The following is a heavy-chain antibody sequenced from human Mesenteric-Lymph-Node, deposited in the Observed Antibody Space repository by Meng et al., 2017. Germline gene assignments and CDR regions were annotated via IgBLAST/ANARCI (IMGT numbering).Heavy chain of an antibody. V-gene: IGHV4-4*07. Sequence: GSLRLSCSVSGGSISNYYWSWIRQPAGKGLEWIGHIYSSGSTNCNPSLKSRVTISVDTSRNQFSLKLNSVTAADTAVYYCARDGGSWYGKYYGMDVWGQGTTVTVSS. CDR1: GGSISNYY. J-gene: IGHJ6*02. CDR3: ARDGGSWYGKYYGMDV. CDR2: IYSSGST. D-gene: IGHD6-13*01.